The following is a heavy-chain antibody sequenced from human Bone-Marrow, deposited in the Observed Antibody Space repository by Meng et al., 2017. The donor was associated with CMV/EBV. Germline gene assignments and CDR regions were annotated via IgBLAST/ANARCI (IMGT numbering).Heavy chain of an antibody. CDR3: ARDRMVTDIEYDYDGMDV. Sequence: GESLKISCAASGFTFSRYSMNWVRQAPGKGLEWVSSISSSRSDISYADSVKGRFTISRDNSKNTLYLQRNSLRAEDTAVYYCARDRMVTDIEYDYDGMDVWGQGTTVTVSS. D-gene: IGHD5-18*01. J-gene: IGHJ6*02. CDR2: ISSSRSDI. CDR1: GFTFSRYS. V-gene: IGHV3-21*04.